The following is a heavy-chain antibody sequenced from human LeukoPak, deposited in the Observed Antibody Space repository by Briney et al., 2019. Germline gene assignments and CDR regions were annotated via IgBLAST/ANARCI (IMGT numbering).Heavy chain of an antibody. CDR1: GGSISSYY. J-gene: IGHJ3*02. D-gene: IGHD3-10*01. CDR3: ARESTMGDAFDI. V-gene: IGHV4-59*01. Sequence: SETLSLTCTASGGSISSYYWSWIRQPPGKGLEWIGYIYYSGSTNYNPSLKSRVTISVDTSKNQFSLKLSSVTAADTAVYYCARESTMGDAFDIWGQGTMVTVSS. CDR2: IYYSGST.